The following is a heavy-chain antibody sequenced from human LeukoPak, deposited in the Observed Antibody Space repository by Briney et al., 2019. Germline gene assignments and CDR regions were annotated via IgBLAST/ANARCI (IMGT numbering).Heavy chain of an antibody. CDR3: AREGPTYYDILTGYLPPYYYYYGMDV. CDR1: GYTFTSYD. Sequence: ASVKVSCKASGYTFTSYDINWVRQATGQGLEWMGWMNPNSGNTGYAQKFQGRVTMTRNTSISTAYMELSSLRSEDTAVYYCAREGPTYYDILTGYLPPYYYYYGMDVWGQGTTVTVSS. D-gene: IGHD3-9*01. V-gene: IGHV1-8*01. CDR2: MNPNSGNT. J-gene: IGHJ6*02.